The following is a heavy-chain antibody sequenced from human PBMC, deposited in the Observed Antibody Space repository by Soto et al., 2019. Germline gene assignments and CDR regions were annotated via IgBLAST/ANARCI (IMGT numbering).Heavy chain of an antibody. CDR2: IYTSGST. CDR3: ARGGRYYDFWSGTLQGVGWFDP. Sequence: SETLSLTCTVSGGSISSYYWSWIRQPAGKGLEWIGRIYTSGSTNYNPSLKSRVTMSVDTSKNQFSLKLSSVTAADTAVYYCARGGRYYDFWSGTLQGVGWFDPWGQGTLVTVSS. CDR1: GGSISSYY. J-gene: IGHJ5*02. D-gene: IGHD3-3*01. V-gene: IGHV4-4*07.